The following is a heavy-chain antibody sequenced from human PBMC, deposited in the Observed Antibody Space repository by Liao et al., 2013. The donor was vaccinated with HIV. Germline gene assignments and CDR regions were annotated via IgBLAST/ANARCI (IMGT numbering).Heavy chain of an antibody. Sequence: QVQLQESGPGLVKPSETLSLTCTVSGGSFTTHYWTWIRQPPGKGLEWIGNIYYGGSTSYNASLRSRVTISMDTSKTQFSLTLISVTGADTAVYYCARDTNFWSGSGGVDLWGQGILVTVSP. V-gene: IGHV4-59*11. D-gene: IGHD3-3*01. CDR1: GGSFTTHY. J-gene: IGHJ4*02. CDR3: ARDTNFWSGSGGVDL. CDR2: IYYGGST.